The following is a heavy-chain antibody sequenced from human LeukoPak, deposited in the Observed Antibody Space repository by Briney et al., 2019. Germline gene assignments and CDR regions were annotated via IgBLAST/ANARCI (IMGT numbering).Heavy chain of an antibody. CDR2: MTGRKNYI. J-gene: IGHJ3*02. CDR1: GFTFRDYT. CDR3: ARDDGGNFNDAFDI. V-gene: IGHV3-21*01. Sequence: PGGSLRLSCAASGFTFRDYTLNWVRQAPGKGLEWVSSMTGRKNYIFYADSVKGRFTISRDNAENSVYLQINNLGAEDTGIYYCARDDGGNFNDAFDIWGQGTMVTVSS. D-gene: IGHD4-23*01.